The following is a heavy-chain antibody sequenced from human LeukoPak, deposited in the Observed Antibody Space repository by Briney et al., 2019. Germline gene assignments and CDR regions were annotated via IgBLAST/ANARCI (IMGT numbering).Heavy chain of an antibody. Sequence: GGSLRLSCSASEFTFSTYNMNWVRQAPGKGLEWVSSISSSSTDIYYADSVKGRFTISRDTAKNSLYLQMNSLRAEDTAVCYCATDGVPSYYFDTSGPKFFQHWGQGTLVTVSS. CDR1: EFTFSTYN. CDR3: ATDGVPSYYFDTSGPKFFQH. J-gene: IGHJ1*01. D-gene: IGHD3-22*01. V-gene: IGHV3-21*01. CDR2: ISSSSTDI.